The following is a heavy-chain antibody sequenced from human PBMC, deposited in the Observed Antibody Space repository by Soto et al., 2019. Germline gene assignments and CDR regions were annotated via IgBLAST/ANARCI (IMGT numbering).Heavy chain of an antibody. CDR2: INHSGST. CDR3: ARLFGGFTEPPIDY. Sequence: SETLSLTCAVYGGSFSGYYWSWIRQPPGKGLEWIGEINHSGSTNYNPSLKSRVTISVDTSKNQFSLKLSSVTAADTAVYYCARLFGGFTEPPIDYWGQGTLVTSPQ. D-gene: IGHD5-12*01. V-gene: IGHV4-34*01. J-gene: IGHJ4*02. CDR1: GGSFSGYY.